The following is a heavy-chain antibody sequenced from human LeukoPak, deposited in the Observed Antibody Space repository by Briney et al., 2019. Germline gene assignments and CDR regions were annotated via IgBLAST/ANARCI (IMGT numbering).Heavy chain of an antibody. J-gene: IGHJ5*02. D-gene: IGHD3-3*01. CDR2: IKQDGSEK. Sequence: PGGSLRLSCAASGFTFSSYWMSWVRQAPGKGLEWVANIKQDGSEKYYVDSVKGRFTISRDNAKNSLYLQMNSLRAEDTAVYYCARDLDYDFWSGPNWFDPWGQGTLVTVSS. CDR1: GFTFSSYW. CDR3: ARDLDYDFWSGPNWFDP. V-gene: IGHV3-7*01.